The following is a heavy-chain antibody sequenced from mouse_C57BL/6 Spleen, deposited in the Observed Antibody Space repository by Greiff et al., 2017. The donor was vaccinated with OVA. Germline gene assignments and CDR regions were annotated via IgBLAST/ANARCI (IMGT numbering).Heavy chain of an antibody. V-gene: IGHV1-59*01. CDR2: IDPSDSST. Sequence: QVQLQQPGAELVRPGTSVKLSCKASGYTFTSYWMHWVKQRPGQGLEWIGVIDPSDSSTNYNQKFKGKATLTVDTSSSTAYMQLSSLTSEDSAVYYCARSSSGLDYWGQGTTLTVSS. J-gene: IGHJ2*01. D-gene: IGHD3-2*02. CDR3: ARSSSGLDY. CDR1: GYTFTSYW.